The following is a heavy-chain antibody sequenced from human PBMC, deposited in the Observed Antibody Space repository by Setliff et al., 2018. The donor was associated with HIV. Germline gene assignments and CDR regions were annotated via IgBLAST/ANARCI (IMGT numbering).Heavy chain of an antibody. D-gene: IGHD3-22*01. J-gene: IGHJ6*02. V-gene: IGHV4-61*05. CDR2: IHYSGSS. CDR1: GGSISSSSYY. CDR3: AREHYYHTSGRYYYGMDV. Sequence: SETLSLTCTVPGGSISSSSYYWGWIRQPPGKGLEWIGYIHYSGSSNYNPSLKSPVSISVDTSRNQFSLNLSSVTAADTAVYYCAREHYYHTSGRYYYGMDVWGQGTTVTVSS.